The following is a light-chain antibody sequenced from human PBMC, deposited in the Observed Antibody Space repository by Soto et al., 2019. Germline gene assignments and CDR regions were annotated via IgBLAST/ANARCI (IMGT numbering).Light chain of an antibody. Sequence: QSVLTQPPSVSGAPGQRVTISCTGSSSNIGAGYDVHWYQQLPGTAPKLLIYGNSNRPSGVPDRFSGSKSGTSASLAITGLQDEDEDVYYCQSYDSSLSGYVFGTGTKLTVL. V-gene: IGLV1-40*01. J-gene: IGLJ1*01. CDR3: QSYDSSLSGYV. CDR1: SSNIGAGYD. CDR2: GNS.